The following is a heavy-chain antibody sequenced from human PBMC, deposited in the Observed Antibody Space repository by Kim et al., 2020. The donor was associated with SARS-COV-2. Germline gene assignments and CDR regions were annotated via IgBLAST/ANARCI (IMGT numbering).Heavy chain of an antibody. CDR2: ISGSGGST. Sequence: GGSLRLSCTASGFTFSSYAMSWVRQAPGKGLEWVASISGSGGSTYYADSVKGRFTISRDNSKNTLHVEMNSLRAEDTAVYYCAKLSPSSTSRYFYGMDVWGQGTTVTVSS. D-gene: IGHD2-2*01. CDR1: GFTFSSYA. CDR3: AKLSPSSTSRYFYGMDV. V-gene: IGHV3-23*01. J-gene: IGHJ6*02.